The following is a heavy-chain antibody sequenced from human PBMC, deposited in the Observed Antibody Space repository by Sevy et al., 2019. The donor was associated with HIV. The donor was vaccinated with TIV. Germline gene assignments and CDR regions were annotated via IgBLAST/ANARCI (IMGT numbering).Heavy chain of an antibody. CDR2: IWYDGINK. CDR1: GFYFG. V-gene: IGHV3-33*01. J-gene: IGHJ4*02. D-gene: IGHD3-22*01. CDR3: ARWRNSSGIDY. Sequence: GGSLRLSCTASGFYFGIHWVRQAPGKGLEWVALIWYDGINKDYADSVKGRFTIYRDNSKNTVFLQMNSLRAEDTGMYYCARWRNSSGIDYWGQGTLVTVSS.